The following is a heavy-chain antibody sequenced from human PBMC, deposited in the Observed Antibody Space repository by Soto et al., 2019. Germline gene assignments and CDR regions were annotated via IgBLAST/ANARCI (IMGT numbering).Heavy chain of an antibody. V-gene: IGHV3-30*18. CDR3: AKDLYSGSYSSYYFHH. D-gene: IGHD1-26*01. J-gene: IGHJ4*02. CDR2: ISDDGSNQ. CDR1: GFTFKSFA. Sequence: QVHLVESGGGVVQPGGSLRLSCAASGFTFKSFAMHWVRQAPGKGLEWVAFISDDGSNQYFADSVTGRCTISRDNSENTVSLQIDSLRPGDTAGYYCAKDLYSGSYSSYYFHHWGQGILVTVSS.